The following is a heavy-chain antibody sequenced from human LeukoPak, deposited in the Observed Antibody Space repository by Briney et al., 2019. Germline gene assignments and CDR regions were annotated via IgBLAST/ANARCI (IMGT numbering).Heavy chain of an antibody. Sequence: PGGSLRLSCAASGFTFSSYWMHWVRQAPGKGLEWVAVIWYGGSNEYYADSVKGRFTISRDNSRNTLYLQMNSLRAEDTAVYYCARGGGAIFGVVMPYFDYWGQGTLVTVSS. D-gene: IGHD3-3*01. J-gene: IGHJ4*02. CDR2: IWYGGSNE. CDR1: GFTFSSYW. CDR3: ARGGGAIFGVVMPYFDY. V-gene: IGHV3-33*08.